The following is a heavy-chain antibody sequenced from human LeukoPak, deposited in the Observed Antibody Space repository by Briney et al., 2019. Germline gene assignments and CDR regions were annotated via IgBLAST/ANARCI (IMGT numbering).Heavy chain of an antibody. D-gene: IGHD1-26*01. V-gene: IGHV3-9*01. CDR2: ISWKSGSI. Sequence: GGSLRLSCAASGFTFDDYAMHWVRQAPGKGLEWVSGISWKSGSIGYADSVKGRFTISRDNAKNSLYLKMNSLRAEDTALYYCPKGGWVGGQGTLVTVSS. CDR1: GFTFDDYA. J-gene: IGHJ4*02. CDR3: PKGGWV.